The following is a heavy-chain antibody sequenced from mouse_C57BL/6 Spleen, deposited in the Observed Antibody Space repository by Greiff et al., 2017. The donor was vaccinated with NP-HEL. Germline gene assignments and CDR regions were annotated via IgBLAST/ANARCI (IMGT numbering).Heavy chain of an antibody. Sequence: QVQLQQSGPGLVAPSQSLSITCTVSGFSLTSYAISWVRQPPGKGLEWLGVIWTGGGTNYNSALKSRLSISKDNSKSQVFLKMNSLQTDDTARYYCARNPLYDGPYYYAMDYWGQGTSVTVSS. CDR1: GFSLTSYA. V-gene: IGHV2-9-1*01. D-gene: IGHD2-3*01. CDR2: IWTGGGT. CDR3: ARNPLYDGPYYYAMDY. J-gene: IGHJ4*01.